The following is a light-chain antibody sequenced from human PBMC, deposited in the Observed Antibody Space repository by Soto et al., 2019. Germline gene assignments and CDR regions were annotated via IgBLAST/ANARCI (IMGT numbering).Light chain of an antibody. CDR2: GNN. CDR3: QSYDSSLSAWV. V-gene: IGLV1-40*01. J-gene: IGLJ3*02. CDR1: SSNIGAGYD. Sequence: QSVLTQPPSVSGAPGQRVTISCTGSSSNIGAGYDVDWYQQFPGTAPKLLIYGNNDRPSGVPDRFSGSKSGTSASLAITGLQAEDEADYHCQSYDSSLSAWVFGGGTKLTVL.